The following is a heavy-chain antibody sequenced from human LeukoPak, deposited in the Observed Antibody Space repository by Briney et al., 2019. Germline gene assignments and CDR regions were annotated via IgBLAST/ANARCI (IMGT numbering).Heavy chain of an antibody. D-gene: IGHD1-26*01. CDR3: ARDKGGELPSFDY. CDR1: GGSISSGSYY. Sequence: SETLSLTCTVSGGSISSGSYYWSWIRQPAGKGLEWIGRIYTSGSTNYNPSLKSRVTISVDTSKNQFSLKLSSVTAADTAVYYCARDKGGELPSFDYWGQGTLVTVSS. CDR2: IYTSGST. V-gene: IGHV4-61*02. J-gene: IGHJ4*02.